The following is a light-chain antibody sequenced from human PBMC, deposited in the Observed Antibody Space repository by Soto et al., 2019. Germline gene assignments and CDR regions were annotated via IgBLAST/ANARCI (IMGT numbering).Light chain of an antibody. J-gene: IGLJ2*01. CDR1: SSDVGGYNY. V-gene: IGLV2-14*01. CDR3: SSYTSSSTDVV. CDR2: DVS. Sequence: QSALTQPASVSGSHGQSITISCTGTSSDVGGYNYVSWYQQHPGKAPKLMIYDVSNRPSGVSNRFSGSKSGNTASLTISGLQAEDEADYYCSSYTSSSTDVVFGGGTKLTVL.